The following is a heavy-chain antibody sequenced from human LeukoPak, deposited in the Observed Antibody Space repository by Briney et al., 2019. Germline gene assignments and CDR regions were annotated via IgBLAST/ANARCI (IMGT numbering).Heavy chain of an antibody. CDR3: ARGAITRLDY. CDR2: IYYSGST. J-gene: IGHJ4*02. Sequence: SETLSLTCTVSGGSIRSYYWTWIRQPPGKGLEWIGYIYYSGSTNYKPSLKSRVTISVDTSKNQFSLKLNSVTAADTAVYYCARGAITRLDYWGQGTLVTVSS. V-gene: IGHV4-59*01. D-gene: IGHD1-20*01. CDR1: GGSIRSYY.